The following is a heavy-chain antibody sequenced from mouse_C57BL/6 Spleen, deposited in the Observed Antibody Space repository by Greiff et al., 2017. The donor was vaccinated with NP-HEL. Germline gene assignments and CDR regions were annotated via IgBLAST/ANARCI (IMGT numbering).Heavy chain of an antibody. CDR3: TTGAFAY. J-gene: IGHJ3*01. V-gene: IGHV1-15*01. CDR1: GYTFTDYE. D-gene: IGHD3-1*01. CDR2: IDPETGGT. Sequence: QVQLQQSGAELVRPGASVTLSCKASGYTFTDYEMHWVKKTPVHGLEWIGAIDPETGGTAYNQKFKGKAILTAYKSSSTAYMELRSLTSEDSSVDYCTTGAFAYWGQGTLVTVSA.